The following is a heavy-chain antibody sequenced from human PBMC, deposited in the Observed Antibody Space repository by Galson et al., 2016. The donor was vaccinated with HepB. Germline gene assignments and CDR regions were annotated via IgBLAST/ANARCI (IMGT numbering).Heavy chain of an antibody. D-gene: IGHD4-17*01. CDR1: GFTFSRYG. CDR3: ARDYIMMTVTWGPDY. CDR2: ISYDGSYK. V-gene: IGHV3-30*03. Sequence: SLRLCCAASGFTFSRYGIHWVRQAQGKGLEWVAVISYDGSYKFYADSVRGRFTISRDNSEDTVYLQMNSLRAEDTAVYYCARDYIMMTVTWGPDYWGQGTLVSVSS. J-gene: IGHJ4*02.